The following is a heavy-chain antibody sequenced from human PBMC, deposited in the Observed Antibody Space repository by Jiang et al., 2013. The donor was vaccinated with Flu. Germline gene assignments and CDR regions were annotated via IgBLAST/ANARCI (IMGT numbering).Heavy chain of an antibody. CDR3: AGSLQLWSHFDY. D-gene: IGHD3-10*01. Sequence: RSLETLLCSSGFTFSSYAMHWVCQAPGKGLEWVAVISYDGSNKYYADSVKGRFTISRDDSKNTLYLQMSNLRIEDTAVYYCAGSLQLWSHFDYWGQGTLVTVSS. V-gene: IGHV3-30*15. CDR2: ISYDGSNK. CDR1: GFTFSSYA. J-gene: IGHJ4*02.